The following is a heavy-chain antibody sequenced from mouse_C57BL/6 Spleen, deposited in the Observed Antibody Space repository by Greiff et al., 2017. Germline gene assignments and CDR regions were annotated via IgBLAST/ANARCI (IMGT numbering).Heavy chain of an antibody. J-gene: IGHJ4*01. V-gene: IGHV5-6*01. CDR1: GFTFSSYG. D-gene: IGHD1-1*01. CDR2: ISSGVSYT. CDR3: ASQDITTVVATGSVGAMDY. Sequence: EVLLVESGGDLVKPGGSLKLSCAASGFTFSSYGMSWVRQTPDKRLEWVATISSGVSYTYYTDSVKGRFTISRDNAKNTLYLQMSSLKSEDTAMYYCASQDITTVVATGSVGAMDYWGKGTSVTVSS.